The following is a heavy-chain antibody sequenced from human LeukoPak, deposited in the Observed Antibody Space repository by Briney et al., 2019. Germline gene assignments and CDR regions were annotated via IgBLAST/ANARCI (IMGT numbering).Heavy chain of an antibody. V-gene: IGHV3-30*03. CDR1: AFTFSSYG. CDR2: ISYDGSDK. D-gene: IGHD3-10*01. Sequence: PGRSLRLSCAASAFTFSSYGMHWVRQAPGKGLEWVALISYDGSDKDYAKSVKGRFTISRDNSKNTLYLQMDSLRAEDTAVYYCARARGSGSYYYYYMDVWGKGTTVTISS. J-gene: IGHJ6*03. CDR3: ARARGSGSYYYYYMDV.